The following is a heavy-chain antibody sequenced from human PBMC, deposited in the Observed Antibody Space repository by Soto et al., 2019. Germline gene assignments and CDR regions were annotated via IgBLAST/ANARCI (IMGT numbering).Heavy chain of an antibody. V-gene: IGHV3-30*03. CDR3: ARSSAKYQGPIDY. Sequence: GESLRLSCAASGFTFSHYGIHWVRQAPGKGLEWLAVISYDGSTKHYADSVKGRFTVSRDTSKNTLYLQMNSLRAEDTAFYFCARSSAKYQGPIDYWGQGTLVTVSS. CDR2: ISYDGSTK. CDR1: GFTFSHYG. D-gene: IGHD2-2*01. J-gene: IGHJ4*02.